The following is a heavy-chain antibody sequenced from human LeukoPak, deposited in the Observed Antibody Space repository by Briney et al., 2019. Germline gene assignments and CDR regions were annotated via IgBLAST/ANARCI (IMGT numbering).Heavy chain of an antibody. CDR2: IYYSGST. CDR3: ARGTSRGYSYGSYFDY. Sequence: SETLSLTCTVSGGSISSYYWSWIRQPPGKGLEWIGYIYYSGSTNYNPSLKSRVTISVDTSKNQFSLKLSSVTAADTAVYYCARGTSRGYSYGSYFDYWGQGTLVTVSS. CDR1: GGSISSYY. J-gene: IGHJ4*02. D-gene: IGHD5-18*01. V-gene: IGHV4-59*01.